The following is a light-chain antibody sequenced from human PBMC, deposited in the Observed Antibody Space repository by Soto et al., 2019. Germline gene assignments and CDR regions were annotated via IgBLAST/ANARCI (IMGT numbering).Light chain of an antibody. Sequence: SYELTQPPSVSVSPGQTASITCSGDKLGDKYACWYQQKPGQSPVLVIYQHSKRPSGIPERFSGSNSGNTATLTISGTQAXXXXXXXCQAWDSSTVVFGGGTKLT. CDR3: QAWDSSTVV. V-gene: IGLV3-1*01. J-gene: IGLJ2*01. CDR1: KLGDKY. CDR2: QHS.